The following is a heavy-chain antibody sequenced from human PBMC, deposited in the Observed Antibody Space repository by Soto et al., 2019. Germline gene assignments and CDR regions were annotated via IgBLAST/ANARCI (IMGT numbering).Heavy chain of an antibody. CDR3: ARALELRHWFDP. V-gene: IGHV1-2*04. CDR2: INPNSGGT. J-gene: IGHJ5*02. CDR1: GYTFTSYA. D-gene: IGHD1-7*01. Sequence: ASVKVSCKASGYTFTSYAMHWVRQAPGQGLEWMGWINPNSGGTNYAQKFQGWVTMTRDTSISTAYMELSRLRSDDTAVYYCARALELRHWFDPWGQGTLVTVSS.